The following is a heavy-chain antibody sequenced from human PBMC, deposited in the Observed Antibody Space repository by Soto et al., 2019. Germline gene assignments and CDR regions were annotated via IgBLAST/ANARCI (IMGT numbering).Heavy chain of an antibody. Sequence: GASVKLSCAESGYTITSYYMHWVRQAPGQGLEWMGIINPSGGTTSYAQKFQGRVTMTRDTSTSTVYMELSSLRSEDTAVYYCAREYSSSYRAFDIWGQGTMVTVSS. J-gene: IGHJ3*02. CDR2: INPSGGTT. D-gene: IGHD6-13*01. CDR3: AREYSSSYRAFDI. CDR1: GYTITSYY. V-gene: IGHV1-46*03.